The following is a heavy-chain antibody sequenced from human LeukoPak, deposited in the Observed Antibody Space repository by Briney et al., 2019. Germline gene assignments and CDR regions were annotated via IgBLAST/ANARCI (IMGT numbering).Heavy chain of an antibody. Sequence: GGSLRLSCAASGFNFSSYGMTWVRQAPGKGLEWVSIISGSGRDTYYADSVKGRFTISRDNSKNTLYLQMNSLRAEDTAVYYCAHPTEYSSSWYGNWFDPWGQGTLVTVSS. CDR2: ISGSGRDT. CDR1: GFNFSSYG. J-gene: IGHJ5*02. D-gene: IGHD6-13*01. CDR3: AHPTEYSSSWYGNWFDP. V-gene: IGHV3-23*01.